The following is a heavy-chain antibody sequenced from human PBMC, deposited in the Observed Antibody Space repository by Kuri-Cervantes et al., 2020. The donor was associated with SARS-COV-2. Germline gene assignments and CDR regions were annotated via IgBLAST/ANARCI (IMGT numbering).Heavy chain of an antibody. CDR3: ARDDGSGWAFDY. CDR1: GYTFTSYY. V-gene: IGHV1-46*01. J-gene: IGHJ4*02. D-gene: IGHD6-19*01. Sequence: ASVKVSCKASGYTFTSYYMHWVRQAPGQGLEWMGIINPSGGSTSYAQKFQGRVTMTRDTSTSTVYVELSSLRSEDTAFYYCARDDGSGWAFDYWGQGTLVTVSS. CDR2: INPSGGST.